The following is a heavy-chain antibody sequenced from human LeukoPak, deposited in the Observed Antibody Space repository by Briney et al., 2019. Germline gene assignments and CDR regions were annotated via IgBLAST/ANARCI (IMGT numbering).Heavy chain of an antibody. CDR1: GFTFSSYA. Sequence: GGSLRLSCAASGFTFSSYAMSWVRQAPGKGLEWVSAISGSGGSTYYADSVKGRFTISRDNSKNTLYLQTNSLRAEDTAVYYCAKGVGSSWDNWFDPWGQGTLVTVSS. CDR3: AKGVGSSWDNWFDP. J-gene: IGHJ5*02. D-gene: IGHD6-13*01. CDR2: ISGSGGST. V-gene: IGHV3-23*01.